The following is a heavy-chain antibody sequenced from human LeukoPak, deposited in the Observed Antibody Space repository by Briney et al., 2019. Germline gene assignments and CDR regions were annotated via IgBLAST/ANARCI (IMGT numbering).Heavy chain of an antibody. CDR1: GFTFSSYG. CDR3: AKDQTTATYYYYGMDV. D-gene: IGHD4-4*01. V-gene: IGHV3-30*18. J-gene: IGHJ6*02. CDR2: ISYDGSNK. Sequence: GGSLRLSCAASGFTFSSYGMHWVRQAPGKGLEWVAVISYDGSNKYYADSVKGRFTIPRDNSKNTLYLQMNSLRAEDTAVYYCAKDQTTATYYYYGMDVWGQGTTVTVSS.